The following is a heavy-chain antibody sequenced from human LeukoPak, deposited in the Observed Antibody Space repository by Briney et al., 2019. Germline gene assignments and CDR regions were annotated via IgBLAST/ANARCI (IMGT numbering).Heavy chain of an antibody. J-gene: IGHJ4*02. CDR3: ARERSEYCSSTSCYNLDY. CDR2: IIPIFGTA. V-gene: IGHV1-69*05. Sequence: GASVKVSCKASGGTFSSYAISWVRQAPGQGLEWMGGIIPIFGTANHAQKFQGRVTITTDESTSTAYMELSSLRSEDTAVYYCARERSEYCSSTSCYNLDYWGQGTLVTVSS. D-gene: IGHD2-2*02. CDR1: GGTFSSYA.